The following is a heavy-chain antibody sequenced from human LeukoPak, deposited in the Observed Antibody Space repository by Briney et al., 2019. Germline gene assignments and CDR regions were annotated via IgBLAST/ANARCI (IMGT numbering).Heavy chain of an antibody. CDR2: MYYSGSA. D-gene: IGHD6-19*01. CDR1: GGTISSSSYY. J-gene: IGHJ4*02. Sequence: SETLSLTCTVSGGTISSSSYYWGWIRQPPGKGLEWIGSMYYSGSAYYNSSLKSRVTISEDTSKIQFSLKLSSVTAADTAVYYCGGSGWSGGPFDNWGQGTLVTVSS. CDR3: GGSGWSGGPFDN. V-gene: IGHV4-39*07.